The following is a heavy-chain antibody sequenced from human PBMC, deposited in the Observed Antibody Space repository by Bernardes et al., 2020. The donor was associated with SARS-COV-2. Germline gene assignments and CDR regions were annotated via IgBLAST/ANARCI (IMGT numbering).Heavy chain of an antibody. CDR1: GGSFSGYY. V-gene: IGHV4-34*01. Sequence: SETLSLTRAVYGGSFSGYYWSWIRQPPGKGLEWIGEINHSGSTNYNPSLKSRVTISVDTSKNQFSLRLSSVTAADTAVYCCAREHFDSSGSESAFDIWGQGTMVTVSS. CDR2: INHSGST. J-gene: IGHJ3*02. CDR3: AREHFDSSGSESAFDI. D-gene: IGHD3-22*01.